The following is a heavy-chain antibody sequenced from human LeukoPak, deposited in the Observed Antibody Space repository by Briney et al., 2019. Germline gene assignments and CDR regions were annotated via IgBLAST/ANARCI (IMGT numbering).Heavy chain of an antibody. D-gene: IGHD6-6*01. CDR3: ARGRSVGSSPYGPFDY. CDR1: GYTFTSYY. J-gene: IGHJ4*02. CDR2: INPSGGST. V-gene: IGHV1-46*01. Sequence: GASVKVSCKASGYTFTSYYMHWVRQAPGQGLEWMGIINPSGGSTSYAHKSQGRVTMTGETSTSTVYMELSSLRPEDTAVYYCARGRSVGSSPYGPFDYWGKGTLVTVSS.